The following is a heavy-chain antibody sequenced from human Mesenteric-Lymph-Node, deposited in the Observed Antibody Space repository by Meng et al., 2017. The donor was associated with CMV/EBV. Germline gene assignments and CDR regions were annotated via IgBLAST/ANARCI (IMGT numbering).Heavy chain of an antibody. V-gene: IGHV4-34*01. J-gene: IGHJ5*02. D-gene: IGHD3-10*01. Sequence: SETLSLTCAVYGGSFSGSYWSWIRQPPGKGLEWIGEINHSGSTNYNPSFKTRVTISLDTSKNQFSLKLSSVTAEDTAVYYCARDQYGSGTNWFDPWGQGTLVTVSS. CDR1: GGSFSGSY. CDR3: ARDQYGSGTNWFDP. CDR2: INHSGST.